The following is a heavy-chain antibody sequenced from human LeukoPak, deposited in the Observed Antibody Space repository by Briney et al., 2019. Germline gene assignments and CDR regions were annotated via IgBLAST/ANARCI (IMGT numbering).Heavy chain of an antibody. D-gene: IGHD3-16*02. CDR3: ARVPAGVIGMKDAFDI. Sequence: GSLRLSCAASGFTFSSYEMNWVRQAPGKGLEWVSYISSSGSTIYYADSVKGRFTISRDNAKNSLYLQMNSLGAEDTAVYYCARVPAGVIGMKDAFDIWGQGTMVTVSS. J-gene: IGHJ3*02. V-gene: IGHV3-48*03. CDR2: ISSSGSTI. CDR1: GFTFSSYE.